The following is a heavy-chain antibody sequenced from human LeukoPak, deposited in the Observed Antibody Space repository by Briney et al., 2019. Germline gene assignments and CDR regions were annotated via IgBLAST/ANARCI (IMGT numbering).Heavy chain of an antibody. CDR2: ISGSGGST. D-gene: IGHD6-19*01. J-gene: IGHJ4*02. CDR3: AKSHSSGWFFWWFFGN. Sequence: QPGGSLRLSCAASGFTFSSYAMSWVRQAPGKGLEWVSAISGSGGSTYYADSVKGRFTISRDNSKNTLYLQMNSLRAEDTAVYYCAKSHSSGWFFWWFFGNWGQGTLVTVSS. CDR1: GFTFSSYA. V-gene: IGHV3-23*01.